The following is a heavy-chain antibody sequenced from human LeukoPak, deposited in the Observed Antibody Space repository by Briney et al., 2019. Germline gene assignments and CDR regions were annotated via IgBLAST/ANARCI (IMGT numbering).Heavy chain of an antibody. D-gene: IGHD3-3*01. CDR2: IQPDGSEN. CDR3: ARLDFWSGYLDY. J-gene: IGHJ4*02. Sequence: PGRSLRLSCAASGFTFRRFWMSWVRHSPGKGLEWVANIQPDGSENHYVDAVKGRFTISRDNAKHSLYLQMNSLRAEDTAVYYCARLDFWSGYLDYWGQGTPVTVSS. CDR1: GFTFRRFW. V-gene: IGHV3-7*05.